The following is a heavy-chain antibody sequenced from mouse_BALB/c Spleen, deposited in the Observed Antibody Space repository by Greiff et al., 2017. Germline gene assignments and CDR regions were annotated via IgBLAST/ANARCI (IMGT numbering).Heavy chain of an antibody. Sequence: DVKLQESGAELVRPGALVKLSCKASGFNIKDYYMHWVKQRPEQGLEWIGWIDPENGNTIYDPKFQGKASITADTSSNTAYLQLSSLTSEDTAVYYCASGSWFAYWGQGTLVTVSA. CDR2: IDPENGNT. CDR3: ASGSWFAY. J-gene: IGHJ3*01. CDR1: GFNIKDYY. V-gene: IGHV14-1*02.